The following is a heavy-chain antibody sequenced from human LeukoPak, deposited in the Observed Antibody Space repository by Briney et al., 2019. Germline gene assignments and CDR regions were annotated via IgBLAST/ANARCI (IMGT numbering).Heavy chain of an antibody. CDR3: ARDYGSGSYYFGY. Sequence: PGGSLRLSCAASGLTFSSYSMNWVRQAPGKGLEWVSSISSSSSYIYYADSVKGRFTISRDNAKNSLYLQMNSLRAEDTAVYYCARDYGSGSYYFGYWGQGTLVTVSS. CDR1: GLTFSSYS. J-gene: IGHJ4*02. CDR2: ISSSSSYI. D-gene: IGHD3-10*01. V-gene: IGHV3-21*01.